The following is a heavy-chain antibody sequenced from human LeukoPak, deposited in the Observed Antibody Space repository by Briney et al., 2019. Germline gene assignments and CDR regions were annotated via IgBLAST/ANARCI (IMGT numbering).Heavy chain of an antibody. J-gene: IGHJ4*02. CDR3: ARDRGYSYGYPFDY. V-gene: IGHV1-2*06. CDR1: GYTFTGYY. CDR2: INPNSGGT. Sequence: ASVKDSCKASGYTFTGYYMHWVRQAPGQGLEWMGRINPNSGGTNYAQKFQGRVTMTRDTSISTAYMELSRLRSDDTAVYYCARDRGYSYGYPFDYWGQGTLVTVSS. D-gene: IGHD5-18*01.